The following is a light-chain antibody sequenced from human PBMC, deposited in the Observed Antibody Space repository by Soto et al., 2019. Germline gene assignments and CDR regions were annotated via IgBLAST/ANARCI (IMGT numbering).Light chain of an antibody. CDR1: SSDVGGYNY. CDR3: SSYTSSSTPYV. Sequence: QSVLTQPASVSGSPGQSITISCTGTSSDVGGYNYVSWYQQHPGKVPKLMIYEVNNRPSGVSNRFSGSKSGNTASLTISGLQAEDEADYYCSSYTSSSTPYVFGTGTSHRP. J-gene: IGLJ1*01. V-gene: IGLV2-14*01. CDR2: EVN.